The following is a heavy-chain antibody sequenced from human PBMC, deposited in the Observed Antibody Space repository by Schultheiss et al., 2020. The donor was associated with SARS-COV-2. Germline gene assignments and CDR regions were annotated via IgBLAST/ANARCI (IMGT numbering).Heavy chain of an antibody. D-gene: IGHD1-26*01. CDR3: ARGLVGANDY. V-gene: IGHV3-30*03. J-gene: IGHJ4*02. Sequence: GGSLRLSCAASGFTFSSYGMHWVRQAPGKGLEWVAVISYDGSNKYYADSVKGRFTISRDNSKNTLYLQMNSLRAEDTAVYYCARGLVGANDYWGQGTLVTVSS. CDR2: ISYDGSNK. CDR1: GFTFSSYG.